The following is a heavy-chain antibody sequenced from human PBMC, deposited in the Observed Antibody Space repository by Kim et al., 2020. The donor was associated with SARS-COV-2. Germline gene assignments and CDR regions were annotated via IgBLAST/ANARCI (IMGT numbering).Heavy chain of an antibody. Sequence: SVKVSCKASGGTFSSYAISWVRQAPGQGLEWMGGIIPIFGTANYAQKFQGRVTITADESTSTDYMELSSLRSEDTAVYYCARDHQRWELLRMGDYYYGMDVWGQGTXVTXSS. V-gene: IGHV1-69*13. D-gene: IGHD1-26*01. J-gene: IGHJ6*02. CDR3: ARDHQRWELLRMGDYYYGMDV. CDR1: GGTFSSYA. CDR2: IIPIFGTA.